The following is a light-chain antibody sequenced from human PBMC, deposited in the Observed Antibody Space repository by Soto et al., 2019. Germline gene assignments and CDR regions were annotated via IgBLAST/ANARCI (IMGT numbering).Light chain of an antibody. CDR1: ESVSTN. Sequence: EIEMTQSPATMSLAPGERVTLSCRASESVSTNLAWYQQKPGQAPRLLIYDASNRATGIPARFSGSGSGTDFTLTISSLEPEDFAVYYCQQRSNWPRVTFGQGTRLDIK. V-gene: IGKV3-11*01. CDR2: DAS. CDR3: QQRSNWPRVT. J-gene: IGKJ5*01.